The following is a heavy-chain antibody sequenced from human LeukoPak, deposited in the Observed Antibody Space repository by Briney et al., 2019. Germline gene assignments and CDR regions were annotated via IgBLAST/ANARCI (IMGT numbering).Heavy chain of an antibody. CDR3: ATSSWYRLAY. J-gene: IGHJ4*02. Sequence: GGSLRLSCAASGFTFSDSFMSWVRQAPGKGLEWVGRSRNKADSYTAEYAASVKGRFTISRDGSKNSLYLQISSLETEDTAVYYCATSSWYRLAYWGQGSLVTVSS. D-gene: IGHD6-13*01. CDR2: SRNKADSYTA. CDR1: GFTFSDSF. V-gene: IGHV3-72*01.